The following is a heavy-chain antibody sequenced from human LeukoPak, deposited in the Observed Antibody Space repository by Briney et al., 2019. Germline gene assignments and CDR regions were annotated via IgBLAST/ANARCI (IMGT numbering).Heavy chain of an antibody. CDR3: ARSIAAAGKANWFDP. D-gene: IGHD6-13*01. J-gene: IGHJ5*02. V-gene: IGHV1-2*02. CDR2: INPNSGGT. Sequence: ASVKVSCKASGYTFTGSYMHWVRQAPGQGLEWMGWINPNSGGTNYAQKFQGRVTMTRDTSISTAYMELSRLRSDDTAVYYCARSIAAAGKANWFDPWGQGTLVTVSS. CDR1: GYTFTGSY.